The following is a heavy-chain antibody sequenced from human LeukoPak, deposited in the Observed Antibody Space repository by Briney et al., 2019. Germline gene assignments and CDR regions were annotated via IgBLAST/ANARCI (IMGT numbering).Heavy chain of an antibody. V-gene: IGHV3-23*01. J-gene: IGHJ4*02. CDR3: ARDPTHYDYGGNSGNY. CDR2: ISGSGGNT. CDR1: GFTFSTYA. D-gene: IGHD4-23*01. Sequence: GGSLRLSCAASGFTFSTYAMSWVRQAPGKGLEWVSSISGSGGNTFYADSVKGRFTISRDNSKNTLYLQMNSLRAEDTAVYYCARDPTHYDYGGNSGNYWGQGTLVTVSS.